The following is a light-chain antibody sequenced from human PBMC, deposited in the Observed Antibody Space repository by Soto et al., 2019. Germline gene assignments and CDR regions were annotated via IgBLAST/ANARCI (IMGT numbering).Light chain of an antibody. CDR3: QQYNSHLYT. CDR1: HNISSW. Sequence: DIQMTQSPSTLSASVGDRVTITCRASHNISSWLAWYQQKPGKAPKLLIYKASSLESGVPSRFSGSGSGTEFTLTISSLQPDDFATYYCQQYNSHLYTFGQGTKLEIK. J-gene: IGKJ2*01. V-gene: IGKV1-5*03. CDR2: KAS.